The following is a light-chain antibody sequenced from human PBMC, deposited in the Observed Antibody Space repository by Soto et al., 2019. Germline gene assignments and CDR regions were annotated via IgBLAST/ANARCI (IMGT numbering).Light chain of an antibody. V-gene: IGLV2-18*02. J-gene: IGLJ1*01. CDR1: SSDVGSYNR. Sequence: QSVLTQPPSVSGSPGQSVTISCTGTSSDVGSYNRVSWYQQPPGTAPKLMIYEVSNRPSGVPDRFSGSKSGNTASLTISGLQAEDEADYYCIAYTSSSTPYVFGTGTKLTVL. CDR2: EVS. CDR3: IAYTSSSTPYV.